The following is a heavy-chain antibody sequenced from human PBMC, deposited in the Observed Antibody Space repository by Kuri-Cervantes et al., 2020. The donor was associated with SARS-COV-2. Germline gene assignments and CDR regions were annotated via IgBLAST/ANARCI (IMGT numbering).Heavy chain of an antibody. CDR3: ARGTPTALLGLSDLCFDY. CDR1: GYTFTDYY. Sequence: SLKVSCKASGYTFTDYYLHWVRQAPGQGLEWMGGIIPIFGTANYAQKFQGGVTITTDESTSTAYMELSSLRSEDTAVYYCARGTPTALLGLSDLCFDYWGQGTLVTVSS. CDR2: IIPIFGTA. D-gene: IGHD2-15*01. J-gene: IGHJ4*02. V-gene: IGHV1-69*05.